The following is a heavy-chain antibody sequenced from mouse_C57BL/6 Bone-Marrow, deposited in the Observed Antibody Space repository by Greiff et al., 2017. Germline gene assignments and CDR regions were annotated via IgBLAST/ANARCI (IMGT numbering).Heavy chain of an antibody. V-gene: IGHV2-9-1*01. D-gene: IGHD1-1*01. CDR3: ARKLCIRAMDY. J-gene: IGHJ4*01. CDR1: GFSLTSYA. Sequence: VQVVESGPGLVAPSQSLSLTCTVSGFSLTSYAISWVRQPPGKGLEWLGVIWTGGGTNANSALKSRLSISKDNSKSQVCLKMNSLHTDDTAGYYCARKLCIRAMDYWGQETSDTVSS. CDR2: IWTGGGT.